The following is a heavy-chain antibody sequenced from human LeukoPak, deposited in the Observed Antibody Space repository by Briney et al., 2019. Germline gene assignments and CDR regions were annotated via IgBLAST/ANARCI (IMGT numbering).Heavy chain of an antibody. J-gene: IGHJ5*02. CDR3: ARRRSTDYVSNWFDP. Sequence: SETLSLTCTVSGGSISSYYWSWIRQPPGKGLEWIGYIYYSGSTNYNPSLKSQVTISVATSKNQFSLKLSSVTAADTAVYYCARRRSTDYVSNWFDPWGQGTLVTVSS. V-gene: IGHV4-59*08. CDR1: GGSISSYY. D-gene: IGHD4-17*01. CDR2: IYYSGST.